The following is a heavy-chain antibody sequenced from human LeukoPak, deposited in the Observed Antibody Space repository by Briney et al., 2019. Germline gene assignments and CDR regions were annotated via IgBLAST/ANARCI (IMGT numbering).Heavy chain of an antibody. D-gene: IGHD2-15*01. V-gene: IGHV1-2*02. CDR1: GYTFTSYA. CDR3: AREFRRYCSGGNCYSLLEYAFDI. CDR2: INPNSGGT. J-gene: IGHJ3*02. Sequence: ASVTVSCKASGYTFTSYAMNWVRQAPGQGLEWMGWINPNSGGTNYAQRFQGRVTMTRDTSISTAYMELSRLRSDDTAVYYCAREFRRYCSGGNCYSLLEYAFDIWGQGTMVTVSS.